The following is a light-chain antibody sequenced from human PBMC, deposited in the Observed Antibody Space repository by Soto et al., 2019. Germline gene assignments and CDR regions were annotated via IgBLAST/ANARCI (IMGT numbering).Light chain of an antibody. CDR3: SSYTSSSSF. CDR2: DVS. J-gene: IGLJ1*01. CDR1: SSDVGGYNY. Sequence: QSVLTQPASVSGSPGQSITISCTGTSSDVGGYNYVSWCQQHPGKAPKLMIYDVSNRPSGVSNRFSGSKSGNTASLTISGLQAEDEADYYCSSYTSSSSFFGTGAKLTVL. V-gene: IGLV2-14*01.